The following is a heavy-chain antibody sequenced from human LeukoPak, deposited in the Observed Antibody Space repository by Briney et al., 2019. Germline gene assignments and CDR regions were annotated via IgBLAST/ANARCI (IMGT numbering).Heavy chain of an antibody. D-gene: IGHD1-14*01. J-gene: IGHJ4*02. CDR2: IGGGGENT. V-gene: IGHV3-23*01. Sequence: QPGGSLRLSCAASGFTFNSYALSWVRQAPGKGLEWVSTIGGGGENTYYADSVKGRFTIARDSSKNTVYLHMKSLRAEDTAVYFCAKVLTGSQDYWGQGTLVTVTS. CDR1: GFTFNSYA. CDR3: AKVLTGSQDY.